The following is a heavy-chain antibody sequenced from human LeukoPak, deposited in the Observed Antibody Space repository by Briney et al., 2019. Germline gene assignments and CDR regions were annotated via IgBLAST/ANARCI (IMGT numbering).Heavy chain of an antibody. CDR3: ARDGQGIAVAFDY. Sequence: GALRLSCATSGFTFDDYGMSWVRQAPGKGLEWVSGINWNGGSTGYADSVKGRFTISRDNAKNSLYLQMNSLRAEDTAVYYCARDGQGIAVAFDYWGQGTLVTVSS. CDR2: INWNGGST. D-gene: IGHD6-19*01. CDR1: GFTFDDYG. J-gene: IGHJ4*02. V-gene: IGHV3-20*04.